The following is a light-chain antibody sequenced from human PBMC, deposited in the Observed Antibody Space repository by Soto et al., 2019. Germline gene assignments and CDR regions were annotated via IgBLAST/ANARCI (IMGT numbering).Light chain of an antibody. CDR2: EVS. V-gene: IGLV2-14*01. CDR3: ISYTRSGSPFV. Sequence: QSALTQPASVSGSPGQSITISCTGPSSDVGGYNYVSWYQQHPGKAPKLLIYEVSNRPSGVSNRFSGSKAGNTASLTISGLQAEDEADYYCISYTRSGSPFVFGAGTKLTVL. CDR1: SSDVGGYNY. J-gene: IGLJ1*01.